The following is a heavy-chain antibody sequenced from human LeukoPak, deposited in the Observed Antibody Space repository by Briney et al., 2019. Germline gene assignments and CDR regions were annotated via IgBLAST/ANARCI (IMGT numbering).Heavy chain of an antibody. CDR2: IKSKTDGGTT. V-gene: IGHV3-15*01. Sequence: PGGSLRLSCAASGFTFSNAWMSWVRQAPGKGLEWVGRIKSKTDGGTTDYAAPVKGRFTISRDDSKNTLYLQMNSLKTEDTAVYYCTTDMTEYGGNPLYFDYWGQGTLVTVSS. J-gene: IGHJ4*02. D-gene: IGHD4-23*01. CDR3: TTDMTEYGGNPLYFDY. CDR1: GFTFSNAW.